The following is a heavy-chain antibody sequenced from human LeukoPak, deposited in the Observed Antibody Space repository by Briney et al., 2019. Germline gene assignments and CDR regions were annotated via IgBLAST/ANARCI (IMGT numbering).Heavy chain of an antibody. CDR1: GYTFTSSD. CDR3: ARSPVVGPTRVDY. J-gene: IGHJ4*02. V-gene: IGHV1-18*01. CDR2: ISPYNGNT. Sequence: ASVKVSCKASGYTFTSSDISWVRQAPGQGLEWMGWISPYNGNTNYAQKLQGRVTMTTDTSTSTAYMDLRTLRSDDTAVYYCARSPVVGPTRVDYWGQGTLVTVSS. D-gene: IGHD1-26*01.